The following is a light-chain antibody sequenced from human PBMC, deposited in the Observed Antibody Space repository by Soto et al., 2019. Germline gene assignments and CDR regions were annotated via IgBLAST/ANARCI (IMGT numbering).Light chain of an antibody. CDR1: SSDVGGYNF. J-gene: IGLJ7*01. CDR2: EVN. CDR3: GSYSNTATRV. Sequence: QSALTQPASVSGSPGQSITISCTGSSSDVGGYNFVPWFQQHPGKAPKLIIYEVNNRPSGVSNRFSASKSGNTASLTISGLQAEDEADYYCGSYSNTATRVFGGGTQLTVL. V-gene: IGLV2-14*01.